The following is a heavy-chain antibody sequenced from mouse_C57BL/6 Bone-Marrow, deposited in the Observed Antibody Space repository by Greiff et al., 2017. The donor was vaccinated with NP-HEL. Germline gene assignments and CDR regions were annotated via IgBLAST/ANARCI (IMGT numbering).Heavy chain of an antibody. Sequence: QVQLQQPGAELVMPGASVKLSCKASGYTFTSYWMHWVKQRPGQGLEWIGEIDPSDSYTNYNQKFKGKSTLTVDKSSSTAYMQLSGLTSEDSAVYYCARSGWFAYWGQGTLVTVSA. J-gene: IGHJ3*01. CDR2: IDPSDSYT. CDR3: ARSGWFAY. V-gene: IGHV1-69*01. CDR1: GYTFTSYW. D-gene: IGHD1-3*01.